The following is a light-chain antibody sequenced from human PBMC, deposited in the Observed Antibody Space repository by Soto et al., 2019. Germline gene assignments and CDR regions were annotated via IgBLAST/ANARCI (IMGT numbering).Light chain of an antibody. Sequence: DIQMTQSPSSLSASVGDRVTITCQASQDISNYLNWYQQKPGKAPKLLIYDASNLETGDPSRFSGSGSGSDFTFTISSLQPEDIATYYCQQYDNRPPGGTFGQGTKLEIK. CDR1: QDISNY. CDR2: DAS. V-gene: IGKV1-33*01. J-gene: IGKJ2*02. CDR3: QQYDNRPPGGT.